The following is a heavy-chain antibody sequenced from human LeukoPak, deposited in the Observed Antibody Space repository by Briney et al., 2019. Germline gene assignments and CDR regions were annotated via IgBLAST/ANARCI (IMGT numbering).Heavy chain of an antibody. CDR3: ARWTRGGNFDY. CDR2: IYYSGST. D-gene: IGHD1-14*01. Sequence: SETLSLTCTVSGGSISSSSYYWGWIRQPPGKGLEWIGSIYYSGSTYYNPSLKSRVTISVDTSKNQFSLKLSSVTATDTAVYYCARWTRGGNFDYWGQGTLVTVSS. CDR1: GGSISSSSYY. V-gene: IGHV4-39*07. J-gene: IGHJ4*02.